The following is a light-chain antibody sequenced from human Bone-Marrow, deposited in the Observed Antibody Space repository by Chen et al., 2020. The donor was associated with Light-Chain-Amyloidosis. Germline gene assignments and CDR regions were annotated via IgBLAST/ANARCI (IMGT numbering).Light chain of an antibody. CDR1: DLPTKY. J-gene: IGLJ2*01. V-gene: IGLV3-25*03. CDR2: RDT. CDR3: QSADSSGTYEVI. Sequence: SYELTQPPSVSVSPGQTARITCSGDDLPTKYAYGYQQKPGQAPGLVINRDTERPSGISERFSGSSSGTTATLTISGVQAEDEADYHCQSADSSGTYEVIIGGGTKLTVL.